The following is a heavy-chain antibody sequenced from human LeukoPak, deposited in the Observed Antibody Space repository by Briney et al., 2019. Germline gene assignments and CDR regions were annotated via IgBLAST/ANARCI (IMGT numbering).Heavy chain of an antibody. Sequence: SETLSLTCTVSGGSISSSSYYWGWIRQPPGKGLEWIGSIYYSGSTYHNPSLKSRVTISVDTSKNQFSLKLSSVTAADTAVYYCARSEQQLVWGGWFDPWGQGTLVTVSS. V-gene: IGHV4-39*07. J-gene: IGHJ5*02. D-gene: IGHD6-13*01. CDR3: ARSEQQLVWGGWFDP. CDR1: GGSISSSSYY. CDR2: IYYSGST.